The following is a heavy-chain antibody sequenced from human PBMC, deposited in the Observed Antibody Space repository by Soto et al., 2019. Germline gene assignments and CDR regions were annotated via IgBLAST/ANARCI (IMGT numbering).Heavy chain of an antibody. J-gene: IGHJ6*02. D-gene: IGHD2-2*01. CDR1: GGSFSGYY. Sequence: ETLSLTCAVYGGSFSGYYWSWIRQPPGKGLEWIGEINHSGSTNYNPSLKSRVTISVDTSKNQFSLKLSSVTAADTAVYYCARGRYCSSTSCPTYYYYGMDVWGQGTTVTVSS. CDR2: INHSGST. V-gene: IGHV4-34*01. CDR3: ARGRYCSSTSCPTYYYYGMDV.